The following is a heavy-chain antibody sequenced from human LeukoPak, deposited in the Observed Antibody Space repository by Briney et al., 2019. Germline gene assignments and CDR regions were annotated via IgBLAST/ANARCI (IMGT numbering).Heavy chain of an antibody. CDR3: ARGRNYDFWSGYYLPKAFDP. Sequence: GASVKVSCKASGYTFTGYYMHWVRQAPGQGLEWMGRINPNSGGTNYAQKFQGRVTMTRDTSISTAYMELSRLRSDDTAVYYCARGRNYDFWSGYYLPKAFDPWGQGTLVTASS. CDR2: INPNSGGT. D-gene: IGHD3-3*01. J-gene: IGHJ5*02. CDR1: GYTFTGYY. V-gene: IGHV1-2*06.